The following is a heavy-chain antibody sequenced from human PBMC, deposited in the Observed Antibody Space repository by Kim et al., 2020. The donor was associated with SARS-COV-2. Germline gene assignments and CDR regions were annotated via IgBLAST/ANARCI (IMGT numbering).Heavy chain of an antibody. D-gene: IGHD6-19*01. CDR2: IYYSGSA. V-gene: IGHV4-39*01. J-gene: IGHJ4*02. CDR1: GGSISSSSYF. CDR3: ARLEGSVAGTPRGPDY. Sequence: SETLSLTCTVSGGSISSSSYFWGWIRQPPGKGLEWIGSIYYSGSAYFNPSLKSRVTISVDTSKNQFSLKLNSVTAADTAVYYCARLEGSVAGTPRGPDYWGQGTLVTVSS.